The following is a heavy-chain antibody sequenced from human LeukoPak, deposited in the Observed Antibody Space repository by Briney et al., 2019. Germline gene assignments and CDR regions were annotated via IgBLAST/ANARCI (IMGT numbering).Heavy chain of an antibody. V-gene: IGHV3-20*04. CDR1: GFTFDDYG. J-gene: IGHJ6*03. D-gene: IGHD3-3*01. CDR3: ARVDSWYYYYYMDV. Sequence: GGSLRLSCAASGFTFDDYGMSWVRQAPGKGLEWVSGINWNGGSTGYADSVKGRFTISRDNAKNSLYLQMNSLRAEDTALYYCARVDSWYYYYYMDVWGKGTTVTVSS. CDR2: INWNGGST.